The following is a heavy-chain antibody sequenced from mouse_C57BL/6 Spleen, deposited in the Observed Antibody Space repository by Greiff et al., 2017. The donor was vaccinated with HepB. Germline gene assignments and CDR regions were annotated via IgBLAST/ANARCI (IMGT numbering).Heavy chain of an antibody. Sequence: QVQLQQPGDELVRPGSSVKLSCKASGYTFTSYWMHWVKQRPIQGLEWIGNIDPSDSETHYNQKFKDKATLTVDKSSSTAYMQLSSLTSEDSAVYYCARSNYGSSHRAMDYWGQGTSVTVSS. CDR1: GYTFTSYW. CDR3: ARSNYGSSHRAMDY. J-gene: IGHJ4*01. CDR2: IDPSDSET. D-gene: IGHD1-1*01. V-gene: IGHV1-52*01.